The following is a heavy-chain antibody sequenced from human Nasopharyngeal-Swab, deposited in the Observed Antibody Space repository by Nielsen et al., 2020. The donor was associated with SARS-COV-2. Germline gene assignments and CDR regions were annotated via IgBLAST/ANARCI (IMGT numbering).Heavy chain of an antibody. CDR2: ICYSGST. CDR1: GGSISSSSYY. V-gene: IGHV4-39*01. CDR3: ARISWVWFGEFQYYFDY. Sequence: SETLSLTCTVSGGSISSSSYYWGWIRQPPGKGLEWIGSICYSGSTYYNPSLKSRASISVDTSKNQFSLKLSSVTAADTAVYYCARISWVWFGEFQYYFDYWGQGTLVTVSS. D-gene: IGHD3-10*01. J-gene: IGHJ4*02.